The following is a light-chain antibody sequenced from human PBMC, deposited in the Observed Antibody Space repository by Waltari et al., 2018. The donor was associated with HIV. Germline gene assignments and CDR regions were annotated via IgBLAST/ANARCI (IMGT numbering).Light chain of an antibody. CDR1: SSNIGSNT. V-gene: IGLV1-44*01. CDR3: AAWDDSLNGSVV. CDR2: SNS. J-gene: IGLJ2*01. Sequence: QSVLTQPPSASGTPGQRVTIPCSGSSSNIGSNTVNWYQQLPGTAPKLLIYSNSQRPSVVPDRFSGSKSGTSASLAISGLQSEDEADYYCAAWDDSLNGSVVFGGGTKLTVL.